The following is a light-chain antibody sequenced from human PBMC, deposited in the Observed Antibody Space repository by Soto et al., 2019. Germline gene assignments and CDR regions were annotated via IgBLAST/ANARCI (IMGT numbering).Light chain of an antibody. CDR3: ETWYSNTHKL. J-gene: IGLJ3*02. CDR2: LDRSGSY. CDR1: SGHSTYI. V-gene: IGLV4-60*02. Sequence: QSVLTQSSSASASLGSSVKLTCILSSGHSTYIIAWHQQQPGKAPRFLMTLDRSGSYNRGSGVPDRFSGSSSGADRYLTIPNLQFEDEGDYYCETWYSNTHKLFGGGTKLTVL.